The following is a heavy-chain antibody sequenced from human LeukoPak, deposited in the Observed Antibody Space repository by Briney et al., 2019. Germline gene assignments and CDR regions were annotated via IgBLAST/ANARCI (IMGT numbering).Heavy chain of an antibody. CDR3: ARAPYYYDSSGYYLDY. CDR1: GGTFSSYA. V-gene: IGHV1-69*13. Sequence: ASVKVSCQASGGTFSSYAISWVRQAPGQGLEWMGGIIPIFGTANYAQKFQGRVTITADESTSTAYMELSSLRPEDTAVYYCARAPYYYDSSGYYLDYWGQGTLVTVSS. D-gene: IGHD3-22*01. CDR2: IIPIFGTA. J-gene: IGHJ4*02.